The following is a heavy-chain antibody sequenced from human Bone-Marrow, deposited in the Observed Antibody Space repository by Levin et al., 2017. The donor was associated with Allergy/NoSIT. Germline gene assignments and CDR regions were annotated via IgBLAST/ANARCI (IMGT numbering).Heavy chain of an antibody. J-gene: IGHJ4*02. V-gene: IGHV3-21*01. CDR3: ARDPDRNMGGSSWYIDY. CDR1: EFTFSSYS. CDR2: ISSSSSYI. D-gene: IGHD6-13*01. Sequence: TGGSLRLSCAASEFTFSSYSMNWVRQAPGKGLEWVSSISSSSSYIYYADSVKGRFTISRDNAKNSLYLQMNSLRAEDTAVYYCARDPDRNMGGSSWYIDYGGQGTLVTVSS.